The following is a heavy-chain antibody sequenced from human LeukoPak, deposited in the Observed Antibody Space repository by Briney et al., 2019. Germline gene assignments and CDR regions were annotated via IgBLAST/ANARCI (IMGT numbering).Heavy chain of an antibody. CDR2: IYHSGST. Sequence: PSETLSLTCTVSAYSITSDYYWGWIRQPPGKGLEWIGSIYHSGSTYYNPSLKSRVTISVDTSKNQFSLKLSSVTAADTAVYYCARRYTSGYTPEYFDYWGQGTLVTVSS. CDR3: ARRYTSGYTPEYFDY. J-gene: IGHJ4*02. CDR1: AYSITSDYY. D-gene: IGHD5-18*01. V-gene: IGHV4-38-2*02.